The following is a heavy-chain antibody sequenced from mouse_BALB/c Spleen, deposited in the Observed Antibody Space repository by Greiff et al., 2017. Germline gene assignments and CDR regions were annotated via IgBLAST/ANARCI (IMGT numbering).Heavy chain of an antibody. V-gene: IGHV5-9-4*01. Sequence: DVKLEESGGGLVKPGGSLKLSCAASGFTFSSYAMSWVRQSPEKRLEWVAEISSGGSYTYYPDTVTGRFTISRDNAKNTLYLEMSSLRSEDTAMYYCARGKDGNYGKKNYFDYWGQGTTLTVSS. CDR3: ARGKDGNYGKKNYFDY. D-gene: IGHD2-1*01. J-gene: IGHJ2*01. CDR2: ISSGGSYT. CDR1: GFTFSSYA.